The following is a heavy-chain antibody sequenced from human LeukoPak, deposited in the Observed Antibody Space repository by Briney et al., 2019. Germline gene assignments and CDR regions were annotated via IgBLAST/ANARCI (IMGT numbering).Heavy chain of an antibody. Sequence: GGSLRLSCAASGFTFSSYGMNWVRQAPGKGLVWVSHMNSDGSTTDYADSVKGRFTISRDNAKNTLYLQMNSLRAEDTAVYYCGRGGVVAAIDLWGQGTMVTVSS. CDR1: GFTFSSYG. V-gene: IGHV3-74*01. CDR2: MNSDGSTT. CDR3: GRGGVVAAIDL. J-gene: IGHJ3*01. D-gene: IGHD2-21*01.